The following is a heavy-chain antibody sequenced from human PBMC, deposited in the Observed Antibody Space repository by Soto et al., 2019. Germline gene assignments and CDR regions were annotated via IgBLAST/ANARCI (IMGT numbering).Heavy chain of an antibody. CDR1: GYTFTSYG. CDR3: ARGTIAARDYYYYGMDV. V-gene: IGHV1-18*04. D-gene: IGHD6-6*01. Sequence: ASVKVSCKASGYTFTSYGISWVRQAPGQGLEWMGWISAYNGNTSYAQKLQGRVTMTTDTSTSTAYMELRSLRSDDTAVYYCARGTIAARDYYYYGMDVWGQGTTVTVSS. J-gene: IGHJ6*02. CDR2: ISAYNGNT.